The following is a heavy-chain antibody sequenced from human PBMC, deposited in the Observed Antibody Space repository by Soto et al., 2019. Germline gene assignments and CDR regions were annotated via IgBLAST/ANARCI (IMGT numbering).Heavy chain of an antibody. V-gene: IGHV3-21*01. J-gene: IGHJ5*02. CDR3: ARVLLGTRAPGIAAAGGVYWFDP. D-gene: IGHD6-13*01. Sequence: GGSLRLSCAASGFTFSSYSMNWVRQAPGKGLEWVSSISSSSSYIYYADSVKGRFTLSKDNAKNSLYLQMNSLRAEDTAVYYCARVLLGTRAPGIAAAGGVYWFDPWGQGTLVTVSS. CDR1: GFTFSSYS. CDR2: ISSSSSYI.